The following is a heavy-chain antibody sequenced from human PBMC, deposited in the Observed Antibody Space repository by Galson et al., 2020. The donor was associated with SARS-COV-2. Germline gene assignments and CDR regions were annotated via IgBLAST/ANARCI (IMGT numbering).Heavy chain of an antibody. V-gene: IGHV3-23*01. CDR2: IGSSGGSP. CDR3: ARSYKPGIAVTGSY. Sequence: GGSLRLSCAASGFTFSSCAMSWVRQAPGKGLEWVSTIGSSGGSPYYADSVKGRFTISRDNSKNTLYLQMNSLRAEDTAIYYCARSYKPGIAVTGSYWGQGTLVSVSS. D-gene: IGHD6-19*01. CDR1: GFTFSSCA. J-gene: IGHJ4*02.